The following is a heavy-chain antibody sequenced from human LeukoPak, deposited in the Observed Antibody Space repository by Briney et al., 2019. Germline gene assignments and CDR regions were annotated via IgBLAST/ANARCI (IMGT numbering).Heavy chain of an antibody. CDR2: INNDGSST. CDR3: ATTPELLYYYYYYYMDV. Sequence: GGSLRLSCAASGFTFSSYWMHWVRQAPGKGLVWVSHINNDGSSTSYADSVKGRFTISRDNAKNTLYLQMNSLRDEDTAVYYCATTPELLYYYYYYYMDVWGKGTTVTVSS. CDR1: GFTFSSYW. D-gene: IGHD1-7*01. J-gene: IGHJ6*03. V-gene: IGHV3-74*01.